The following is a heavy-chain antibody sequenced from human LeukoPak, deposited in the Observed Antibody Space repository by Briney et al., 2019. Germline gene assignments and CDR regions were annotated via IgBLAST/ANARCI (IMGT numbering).Heavy chain of an antibody. V-gene: IGHV3-7*01. D-gene: IGHD6-19*01. Sequence: GGSLRLSCAASGFSFGSDWMSWLRQAPGKGLEWVANIRPDGGEKYYVDSVKGRFIISRDNAKNSLFLQMNSLTAEDTAVYFCARDGSGWSKDWGQGTLVTVSS. CDR3: ARDGSGWSKD. CDR2: IRPDGGEK. CDR1: GFSFGSDW. J-gene: IGHJ4*02.